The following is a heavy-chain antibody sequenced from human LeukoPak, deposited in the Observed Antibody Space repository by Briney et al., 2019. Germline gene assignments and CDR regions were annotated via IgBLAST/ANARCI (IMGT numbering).Heavy chain of an antibody. V-gene: IGHV1-2*02. D-gene: IGHD2-21*01. CDR2: INPNSGGT. J-gene: IGHJ6*03. CDR3: ARDGVISFGYYYYYMDV. Sequence: APVEVSCKASGYTFTGYYMHWVRQAPGQGLEWMGWINPNSGGTNYAQKFQGRVTMTRDTSISTAYMELSRLRSDDTAVYYCARDGVISFGYYYYYMDVWGKGTTVTVSS. CDR1: GYTFTGYY.